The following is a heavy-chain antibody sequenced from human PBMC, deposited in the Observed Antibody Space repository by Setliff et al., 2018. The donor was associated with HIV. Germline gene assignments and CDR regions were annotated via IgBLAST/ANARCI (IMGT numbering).Heavy chain of an antibody. Sequence: PSETLSLTCTVSGGSITGYYWSWIRQPPGKGLEWIGWIYYSGNTRYNPSLKSRVTISLDTSKNRFSLQLTSATAAGTAVYYCARHRDGGTYPLDYWGQGTLVTVSS. CDR2: IYYSGNT. V-gene: IGHV4-59*08. J-gene: IGHJ4*02. CDR1: GGSITGYY. D-gene: IGHD1-26*01. CDR3: ARHRDGGTYPLDY.